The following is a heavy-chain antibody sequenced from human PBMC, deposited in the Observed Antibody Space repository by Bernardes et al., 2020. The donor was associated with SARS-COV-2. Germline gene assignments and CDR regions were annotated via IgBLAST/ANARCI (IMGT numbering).Heavy chain of an antibody. CDR1: GFSFSSYH. J-gene: IGHJ4*02. D-gene: IGHD3-16*02. V-gene: IGHV3-23*01. CDR3: AKDRRGMGVIVPREDY. CDR2: IHYDDNR. Sequence: GGSLRLSCAASGFSFSSYHMTWVRQAPGKGLEWVSAIHYDDNRFYADSVRGRFTISRDNSKNMVYLQMNSLRPEDTAVYYCAKDRRGMGVIVPREDYWGQGTLVIVSS.